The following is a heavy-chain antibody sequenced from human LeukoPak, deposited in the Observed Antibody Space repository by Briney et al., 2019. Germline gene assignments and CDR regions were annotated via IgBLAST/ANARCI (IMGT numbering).Heavy chain of an antibody. CDR3: AADPNYYDSSGYYLGY. Sequence: ASVKVSCKASGLTFTSSAIQWVRQARGQRLEWIGWIVVGSGNTNYAHKFQERVTITRDMSTSTAYMELSSLRSEDTAVYYCAADPNYYDSSGYYLGYWGQGTLVTVTS. D-gene: IGHD3-22*01. CDR2: IVVGSGNT. V-gene: IGHV1-58*02. J-gene: IGHJ4*02. CDR1: GLTFTSSA.